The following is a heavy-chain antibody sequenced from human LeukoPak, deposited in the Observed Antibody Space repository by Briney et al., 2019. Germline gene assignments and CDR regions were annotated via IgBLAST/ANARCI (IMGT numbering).Heavy chain of an antibody. Sequence: GGSLRLSCAASGFAFSNYWLHWVRQAPGKGLEWVARINTHGSSTNYADSVKGRFTISRDNAKNTLYLQTTSLSAEDTAVYYALAGYYYYYMDVWGKGTTVTVSS. CDR2: INTHGSST. D-gene: IGHD3-16*01. CDR3: LAGYYYYYMDV. J-gene: IGHJ6*03. CDR1: GFAFSNYW. V-gene: IGHV3-74*01.